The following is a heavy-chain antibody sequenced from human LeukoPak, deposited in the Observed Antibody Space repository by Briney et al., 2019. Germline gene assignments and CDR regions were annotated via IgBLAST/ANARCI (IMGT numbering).Heavy chain of an antibody. V-gene: IGHV3-21*01. CDR2: ISSGSSYI. J-gene: IGHJ5*02. CDR3: ARSRGVTTWGYNWFDP. CDR1: GFTFSSYS. Sequence: KPGGSLRLSCAASGFTFSSYSMNWVRQAPGKGLEWVSSISSGSSYIYYADSVKGRFTISRGNAKNSLYLQMNSLRAEDTAVYYCARSRGVTTWGYNWFDPWGQGTLVTVSS. D-gene: IGHD4-17*01.